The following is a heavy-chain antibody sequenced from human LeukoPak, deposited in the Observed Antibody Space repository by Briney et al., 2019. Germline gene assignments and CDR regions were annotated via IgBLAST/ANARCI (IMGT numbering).Heavy chain of an antibody. CDR3: AKGDTTVTTYYFDY. V-gene: IGHV3-9*03. CDR1: GFTFDDYA. D-gene: IGHD4-17*01. Sequence: PGRSLRLSCAASGFTFDDYAMHWLRQAPGKGLEWVSGISWNSGSIGYADSVKGRFTISRDNAKNSLYLQMNSLRAEDMALYYCAKGDTTVTTYYFDYWGQGTLVTVSS. J-gene: IGHJ4*02. CDR2: ISWNSGSI.